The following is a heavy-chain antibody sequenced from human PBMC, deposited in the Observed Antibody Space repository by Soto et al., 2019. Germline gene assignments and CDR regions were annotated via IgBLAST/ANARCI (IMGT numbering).Heavy chain of an antibody. Sequence: GGSLRLSCAASGFTFSSYAMSWVRQAPGKGLEWVSAISGSGGSTYYADSVKGRFTISRDNSKNTLYLQMNSLRAEDTAVYYCAKGLYYGSGSYSSGPYYYYYYYMDVWGKGTTVTVSS. CDR1: GFTFSSYA. V-gene: IGHV3-23*01. J-gene: IGHJ6*03. CDR3: AKGLYYGSGSYSSGPYYYYYYYMDV. CDR2: ISGSGGST. D-gene: IGHD3-10*01.